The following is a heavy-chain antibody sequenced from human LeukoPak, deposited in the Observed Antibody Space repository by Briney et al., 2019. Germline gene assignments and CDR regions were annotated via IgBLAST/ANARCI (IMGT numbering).Heavy chain of an antibody. CDR3: ARGGHYYDSSIDY. Sequence: GGSLRLSCAASGFTFTSYAMTWVRQAPGKGLEWVSALSGSGGSTYYADSVKGRFTISRDNSKNTLYLQMNSLRADDTAVYYCARGGHYYDSSIDYWGQGTLVTVSS. V-gene: IGHV3-23*01. J-gene: IGHJ4*02. D-gene: IGHD3-22*01. CDR2: LSGSGGST. CDR1: GFTFTSYA.